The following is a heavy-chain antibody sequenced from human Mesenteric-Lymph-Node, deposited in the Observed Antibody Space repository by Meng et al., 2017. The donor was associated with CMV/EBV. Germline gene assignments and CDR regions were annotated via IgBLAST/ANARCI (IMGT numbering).Heavy chain of an antibody. CDR2: INPSSGGT. CDR3: ARGPPIYHSGWYYFDY. D-gene: IGHD6-19*01. CDR1: GYIFTDYY. V-gene: IGHV1-2*06. Sequence: SCKASGYIFTDYYIHWVRQAPGQGLEWVGRINPSSGGTNYAQKFQGRVTLTRDMSITVTRLRSDDTAVYYCARGPPIYHSGWYYFDYWGQGTLVTVSS. J-gene: IGHJ4*02.